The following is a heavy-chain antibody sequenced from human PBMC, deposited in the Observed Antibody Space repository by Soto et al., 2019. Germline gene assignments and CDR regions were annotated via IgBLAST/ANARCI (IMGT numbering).Heavy chain of an antibody. D-gene: IGHD1-1*01. V-gene: IGHV3-30-3*01. CDR1: GFTFGTYA. CDR3: ARVTPGNNLYYFSGLDV. Sequence: LRLSCVASGFTFGTYAIHWVRQAPGKGLQWVALISYEGSNTYYADSVKGRFTISRDNSKNTLYLEMNTLRPEDTAVYYCARVTPGNNLYYFSGLDVWGQGTSVTVSS. J-gene: IGHJ6*02. CDR2: ISYEGSNT.